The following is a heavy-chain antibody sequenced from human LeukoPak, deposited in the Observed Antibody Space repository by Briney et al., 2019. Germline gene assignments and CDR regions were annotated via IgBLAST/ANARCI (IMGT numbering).Heavy chain of an antibody. J-gene: IGHJ6*02. CDR3: ARLCSSTSCYVYYYYYGMDV. Sequence: KPSETLSLTCAVYGGSFSGYYWSWIRQPPGKGLEWIGEINHSGSTNYNPSLKSRVTISVDTSKNQFSLKLSSVTAADTAVYYCARLCSSTSCYVYYYYYGMDVWGQGTTVTVSS. V-gene: IGHV4-34*01. D-gene: IGHD2-2*01. CDR1: GGSFSGYY. CDR2: INHSGST.